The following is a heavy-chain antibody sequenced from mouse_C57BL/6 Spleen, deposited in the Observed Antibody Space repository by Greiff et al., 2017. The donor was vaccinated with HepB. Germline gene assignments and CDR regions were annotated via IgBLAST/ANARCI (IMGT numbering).Heavy chain of an antibody. Sequence: VKLMESGAELVRPGTSVKVSCKASGYAFTNYLIEWVKQRPGQGLEWIGVINPGSGGTNYNEKFKGKATLTADKSSSTAYMQLSSLTSEDSAVYFCAREGYAMDYWGQGTSVTVSS. CDR1: GYAFTNYL. CDR2: INPGSGGT. J-gene: IGHJ4*01. CDR3: AREGYAMDY. V-gene: IGHV1-54*01.